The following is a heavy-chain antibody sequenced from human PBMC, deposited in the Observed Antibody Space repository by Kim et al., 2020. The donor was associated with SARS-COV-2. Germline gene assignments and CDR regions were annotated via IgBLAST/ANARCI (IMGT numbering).Heavy chain of an antibody. D-gene: IGHD3-10*01. V-gene: IGHV4-39*01. CDR2: T. Sequence: TDYNPSLRRRVTMSVDTSKNQFSLKLSSVTAADTAVYYWAGLEAGAYFDYWGQGTLVTVSS. J-gene: IGHJ4*02. CDR3: AGLEAGAYFDY.